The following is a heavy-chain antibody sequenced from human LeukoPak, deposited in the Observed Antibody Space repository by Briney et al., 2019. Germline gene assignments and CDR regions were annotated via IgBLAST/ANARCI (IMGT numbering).Heavy chain of an antibody. V-gene: IGHV1-46*01. CDR2: INPSGGST. D-gene: IGHD2-8*01. J-gene: IGHJ5*02. Sequence: VSVKVSCKASGYTFTSYYMHWVRQAPGQGLEWMGIINPSGGSTSYAQKFQGRVTMTRDTSTSTVYMELSSLRSEDTAVYYCARAHPRYCTNGVCWFDPWGQGTLVTVSS. CDR1: GYTFTSYY. CDR3: ARAHPRYCTNGVCWFDP.